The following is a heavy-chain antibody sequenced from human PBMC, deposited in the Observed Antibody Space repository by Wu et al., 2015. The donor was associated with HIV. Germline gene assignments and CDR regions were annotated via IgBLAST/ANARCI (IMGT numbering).Heavy chain of an antibody. CDR3: ARMPYCSGGSCPTLTQNRTDDY. D-gene: IGHD2-15*01. Sequence: QVQLVQSGAEVKKPGSSVKVSCKASGGTFSSYAISWVRQAPGQGLEWMGGIIPIFGTANYAQKFQGRVTITTDESTSTAYMELSSLRSEDTAVYYCARMPYCSGGSCPTLTQNRTDDYWGQGTLVTVSS. CDR1: GGTFSSYA. CDR2: IIPIFGTA. J-gene: IGHJ4*02. V-gene: IGHV1-69*05.